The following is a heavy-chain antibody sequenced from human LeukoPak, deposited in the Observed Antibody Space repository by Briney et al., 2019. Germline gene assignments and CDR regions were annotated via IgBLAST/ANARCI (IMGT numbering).Heavy chain of an antibody. CDR3: ARDLAWTSTVTPFGY. D-gene: IGHD4-17*01. V-gene: IGHV3-48*03. J-gene: IGHJ4*02. CDR1: GFTFSSYE. Sequence: PGGSLRLSCAASGFTFSSYEMNWVRQAPGKGLEWVSYISCSGSTIYYADSVKGRFTISRDNAKNSLYLQMNSLRAEDTAVYYCARDLAWTSTVTPFGYWGQGTLVTVSS. CDR2: ISCSGSTI.